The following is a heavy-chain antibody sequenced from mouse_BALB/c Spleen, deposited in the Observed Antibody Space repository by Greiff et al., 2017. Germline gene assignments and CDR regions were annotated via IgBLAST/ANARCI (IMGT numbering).Heavy chain of an antibody. CDR2: ISYSGST. V-gene: IGHV3-8*02. CDR3: ARYRDRYDYYAMDY. CDR1: GDSITSGY. Sequence: VQLKESGPSLVKPSQTLSLTCSVTGDSITSGYWNWIRKFPGNKLEYMGYISYSGSTYYNPSLKSRISITRDTSKNQYYLQLNSVTTEDTATYYCARYRDRYDYYAMDYWGQGTSVTVSS. J-gene: IGHJ4*01. D-gene: IGHD2-14*01.